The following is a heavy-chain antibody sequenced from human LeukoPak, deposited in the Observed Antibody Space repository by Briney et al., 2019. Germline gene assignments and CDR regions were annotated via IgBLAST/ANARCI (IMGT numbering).Heavy chain of an antibody. Sequence: PGGSLRLSCAASGFTFSSYEMNWVRQAPGKGLEWVSYISRSGSTIYYADSVKGRFTISRDNAKNSLYLQMNSLRAEDTAVYYCARETMVRGDGRAFDIWGQGTMVTVSS. J-gene: IGHJ3*02. V-gene: IGHV3-48*03. CDR1: GFTFSSYE. CDR2: ISRSGSTI. D-gene: IGHD3-10*01. CDR3: ARETMVRGDGRAFDI.